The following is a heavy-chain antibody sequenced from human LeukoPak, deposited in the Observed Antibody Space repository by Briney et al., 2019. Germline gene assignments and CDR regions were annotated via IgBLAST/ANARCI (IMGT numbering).Heavy chain of an antibody. CDR3: ARGPDDYVWGSYRYSYNWFDP. V-gene: IGHV4-34*01. J-gene: IGHJ5*02. Sequence: PSETLSLTCAVYGGSFSGYYWSWIRQPPGKGLEWIGEINHSGSINYNPSLKSRVTISVDTSKNQFSLKLSSVTAADTAVYYCARGPDDYVWGSYRYSYNWFDPWGQGTLVTVSS. D-gene: IGHD3-16*02. CDR1: GGSFSGYY. CDR2: INHSGSI.